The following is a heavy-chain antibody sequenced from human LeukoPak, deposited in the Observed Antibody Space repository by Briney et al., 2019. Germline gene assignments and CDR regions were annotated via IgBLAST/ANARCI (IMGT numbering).Heavy chain of an antibody. J-gene: IGHJ4*02. V-gene: IGHV4-39*07. Sequence: SETLSLTCTVSGGSIYSSSYYWGWIRQPPGKGLEWIGGIYYSGSTYQNPSLKSRVTISIDTSKNQFSLKLSSMTAADTAVYYCARARWEYSYGFDYWGQGTLVTVSS. CDR2: IYYSGST. CDR1: GGSIYSSSYY. CDR3: ARARWEYSYGFDY. D-gene: IGHD5-18*01.